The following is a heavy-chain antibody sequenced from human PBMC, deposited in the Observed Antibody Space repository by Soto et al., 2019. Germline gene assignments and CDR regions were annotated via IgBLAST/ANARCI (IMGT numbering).Heavy chain of an antibody. J-gene: IGHJ4*02. V-gene: IGHV3-30*18. CDR3: AKDAAAAGTFDY. CDR2: ISYDGSNK. D-gene: IGHD6-13*01. Sequence: QVQLVESGGGVVQPGRSLRLSCAASGFTFSSYAMQWVRQAPGKGREWVAVISYDGSNKFYADSVKGRFTISRDNSKNTLYLQIHSLRPEDTAVYYCAKDAAAAGTFDYWGQGTLVTVSS. CDR1: GFTFSSYA.